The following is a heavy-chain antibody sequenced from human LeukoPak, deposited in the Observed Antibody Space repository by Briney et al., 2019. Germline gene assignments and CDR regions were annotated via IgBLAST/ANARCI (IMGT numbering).Heavy chain of an antibody. J-gene: IGHJ4*02. CDR3: ARDSTPRITIFGVVMTHFYFDY. Sequence: PGRSLRLSCAASGFTFSSYAMHWVRQAPGKGLEWVAVISYDGSNKYYADSVKGRFTISRDNSKNRLYLQMNSLRAEDTAVYYCARDSTPRITIFGVVMTHFYFDYWGQGTLVTVSS. D-gene: IGHD3-3*01. CDR2: ISYDGSNK. CDR1: GFTFSSYA. V-gene: IGHV3-30*01.